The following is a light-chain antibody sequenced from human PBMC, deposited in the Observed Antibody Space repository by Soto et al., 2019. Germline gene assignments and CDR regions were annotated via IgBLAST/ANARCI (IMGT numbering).Light chain of an antibody. CDR3: QSYDRSVSAR. V-gene: IGLV1-40*01. Sequence: QSVLTQPPSVSGAPGQRVTISCTGSSSNIGEGYDVHWYQQLPGTAPELLIYGNSNRPSGVPHRFSGSKSGTSASLAITGLEAEDVADCYGQSYDRSVSARFGGGSKLPVL. CDR2: GNS. J-gene: IGLJ3*02. CDR1: SSNIGEGYD.